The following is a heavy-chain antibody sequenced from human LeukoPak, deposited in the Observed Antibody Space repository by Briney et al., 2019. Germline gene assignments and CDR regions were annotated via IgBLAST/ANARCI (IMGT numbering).Heavy chain of an antibody. Sequence: GGSLRLSCVASGFTFEAYWMSWVRQAPGKGLEWLANIKHDGREKYYVDSVKGRFTISRDNAKASVYLHMNSLRVEDTAIYYCARVRFPADCWGQGTLVTVSS. CDR1: GFTFEAYW. CDR3: ARVRFPADC. J-gene: IGHJ4*02. D-gene: IGHD2-2*01. CDR2: IKHDGREK. V-gene: IGHV3-7*01.